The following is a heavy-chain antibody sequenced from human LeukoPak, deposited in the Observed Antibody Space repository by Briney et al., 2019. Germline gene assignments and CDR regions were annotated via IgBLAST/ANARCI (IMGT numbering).Heavy chain of an antibody. V-gene: IGHV5-51*01. Sequence: GESLKISCKGSGXSFTSYWSGWVRQMPGKGLEWMGIIYPGDSDTRYSPSFQGQVTISADKSISTAYLQWSSLKASDTAMYYCARRGRYSSGWYNWFDPWGQGTLVTVSS. CDR2: IYPGDSDT. J-gene: IGHJ5*02. D-gene: IGHD6-19*01. CDR3: ARRGRYSSGWYNWFDP. CDR1: GXSFTSYW.